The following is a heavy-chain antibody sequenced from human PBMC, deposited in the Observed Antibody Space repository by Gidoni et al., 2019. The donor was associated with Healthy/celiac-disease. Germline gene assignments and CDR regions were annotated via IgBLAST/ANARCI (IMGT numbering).Heavy chain of an antibody. V-gene: IGHV3-23*01. J-gene: IGHJ4*02. CDR2: ISGSGGSI. CDR3: AKDTPQGYFDY. Sequence: EVQLLESGGGLVQLGGSLRLSCAASGFTFSSYAMSWVRQAPGKGLGWGSAISGSGGSIYYADSVKGRFTISRDNSKNTLYLQMNSLRAEDTAVYYCAKDTPQGYFDYWGQGTLVTVSS. CDR1: GFTFSSYA.